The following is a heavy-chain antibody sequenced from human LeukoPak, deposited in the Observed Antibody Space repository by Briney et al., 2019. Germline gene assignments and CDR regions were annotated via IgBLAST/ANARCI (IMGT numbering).Heavy chain of an antibody. V-gene: IGHV1-18*01. CDR2: ISAYNGNT. Sequence: ASVKVSCKASGYTFTSYGISWVRQAPGQGLEWMGWISAYNGNTNYAQKLQGRVTMTTDTSTSTAYMELRSLRSDDTAVYYCARDHWVWFGELLSGAFDYWGQGTLVTVSS. CDR1: GYTFTSYG. J-gene: IGHJ4*02. D-gene: IGHD3-10*01. CDR3: ARDHWVWFGELLSGAFDY.